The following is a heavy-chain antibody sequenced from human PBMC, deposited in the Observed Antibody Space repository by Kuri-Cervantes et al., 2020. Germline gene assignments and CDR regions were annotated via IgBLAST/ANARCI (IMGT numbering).Heavy chain of an antibody. CDR2: ISAYNGDT. V-gene: IGHV1-18*01. Sequence: ASVKVSCKASGYTFTSYGISWVRQAPGQGLEWMGWISAYNGDTNYAQKLQGRVTMTTDTSTSTAYMELRSLRSDDTAVYYCARSLSENSSGWHGWVYYYYYMDVWGKGTTVTVSS. D-gene: IGHD6-19*01. CDR3: ARSLSENSSGWHGWVYYYYYMDV. J-gene: IGHJ6*03. CDR1: GYTFTSYG.